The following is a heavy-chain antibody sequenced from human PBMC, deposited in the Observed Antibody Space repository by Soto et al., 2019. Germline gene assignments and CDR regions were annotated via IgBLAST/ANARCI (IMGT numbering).Heavy chain of an antibody. J-gene: IGHJ6*02. CDR3: ARDPAAGIAAAGTGDYYGMDV. CDR2: IWYDGSNK. D-gene: IGHD6-13*01. CDR1: GFTFSSYG. V-gene: IGHV3-33*01. Sequence: GGSLRLSCAASGFTFSSYGMHCVRQAPGKGLEWVAVIWYDGSNKYYADSVKGRFTISRDNSKNTLYLQMNSLRAEDTAVYYCARDPAAGIAAAGTGDYYGMDVWGQGTTVTVSS.